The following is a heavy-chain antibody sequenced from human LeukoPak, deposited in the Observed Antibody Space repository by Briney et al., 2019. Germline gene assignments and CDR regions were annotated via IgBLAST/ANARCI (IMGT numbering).Heavy chain of an antibody. Sequence: GGSLRLSCAASGFTFSSYWMSWVRQAPGKGLEWVANIKQDGSEKNYVDSVKGRFTISRDNSKNTLYLQMNSLRAEDTAVYYCARSLERDYHGSNYYMNNWFDPWGQGTLVTVSS. CDR1: GFTFSSYW. J-gene: IGHJ5*02. CDR2: IKQDGSEK. CDR3: ARSLERDYHGSNYYMNNWFDP. V-gene: IGHV3-7*02. D-gene: IGHD3-10*01.